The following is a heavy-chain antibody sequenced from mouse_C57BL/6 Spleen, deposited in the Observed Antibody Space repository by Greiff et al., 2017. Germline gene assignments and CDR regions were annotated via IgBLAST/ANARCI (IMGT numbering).Heavy chain of an antibody. CDR2: INYDGSST. Sequence: EVKVVESEGGLVQPGSSMKLSCTASGFTFSDYYMAWVRQAPEKGLEWVANINYDGSSTYYLDSLKSRFIISRDNAKNILYLQMSSLKSEDAATYYCARDDDYDRFAYWGQGTLVTVSA. V-gene: IGHV5-16*01. J-gene: IGHJ3*01. CDR3: ARDDDYDRFAY. D-gene: IGHD2-4*01. CDR1: GFTFSDYY.